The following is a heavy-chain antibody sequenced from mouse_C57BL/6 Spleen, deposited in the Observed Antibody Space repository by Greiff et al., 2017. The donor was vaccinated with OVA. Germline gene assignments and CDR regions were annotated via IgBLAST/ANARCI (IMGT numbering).Heavy chain of an antibody. J-gene: IGHJ2*01. Sequence: EVQLVESGGDLVKPGGSLKLSCAASGFTFSSYGMSWVRQTPDKRLEWVATISSGGSYTYYPDSVKGRFTISRDNAKNTLYLQMSSLKSEDTAIYYCARQGGDYFDYWGQGTTLTVSS. CDR1: GFTFSSYG. CDR3: ARQGGDYFDY. V-gene: IGHV5-6*01. CDR2: ISSGGSYT.